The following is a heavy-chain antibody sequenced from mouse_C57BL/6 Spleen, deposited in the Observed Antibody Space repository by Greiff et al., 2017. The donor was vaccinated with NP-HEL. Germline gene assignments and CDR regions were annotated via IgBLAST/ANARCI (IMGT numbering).Heavy chain of an antibody. Sequence: VQLQQSGAELVKPGASVKISCKASGYAFSSYCMNWVKQRPGKGLEWIGHIYPGDGDTSYNGKFKGKATLTAAKSSSTAYMQLSGLTSEDSAIYFCALYDYAFAYWGQGTLVTVSA. D-gene: IGHD2-4*01. CDR3: ALYDYAFAY. CDR2: IYPGDGDT. J-gene: IGHJ3*01. CDR1: GYAFSSYC. V-gene: IGHV1-80*01.